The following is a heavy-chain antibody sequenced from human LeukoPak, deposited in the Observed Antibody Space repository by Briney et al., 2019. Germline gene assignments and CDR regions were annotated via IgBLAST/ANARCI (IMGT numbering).Heavy chain of an antibody. J-gene: IGHJ4*02. D-gene: IGHD3-16*02. CDR2: ISSSSSTI. V-gene: IGHV3-48*01. CDR1: GFTFSSYS. Sequence: PGGSLRLSCAASGFTFSSYSMNWVRQAPGKGLEWVSYISSSSSTIYYADSVKGRFTISRDNAKNSLYLQMNSLRAEDTAVYYCAKDPKYYDYVWGSYRYTGESDYWGQGTLVTVSS. CDR3: AKDPKYYDYVWGSYRYTGESDY.